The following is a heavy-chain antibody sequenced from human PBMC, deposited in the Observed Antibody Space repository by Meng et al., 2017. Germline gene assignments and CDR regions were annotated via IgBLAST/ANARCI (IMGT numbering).Heavy chain of an antibody. CDR1: GVTFSGSD. D-gene: IGHD1-20*01. V-gene: IGHV3-73*02. J-gene: IGHJ4*03. Sequence: EVQLGEYGGGLVPPGGSLKLSCAVSGVTFSGSDIHWVRQASGKGLEWVGRIRSRPNIYATAYAASVRGRFTISRDDSKNTAYLQMNSLKTEDTAVYYCTIYITGHFWGQGTLVTVSS. CDR2: IRSRPNIYAT. CDR3: TIYITGHF.